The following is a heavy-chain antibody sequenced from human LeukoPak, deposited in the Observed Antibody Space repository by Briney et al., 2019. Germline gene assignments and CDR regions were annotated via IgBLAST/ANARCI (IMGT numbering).Heavy chain of an antibody. CDR1: GYTFTSYG. D-gene: IGHD6-6*01. J-gene: IGHJ4*02. CDR3: ARDVGFGTYSSSSGFDY. Sequence: AASVKVSCKASGYTFTSYGISWVRQAPGQGLEWMGWISAYNGNTNYAQKLQGRVTMTTDTSTSTAYMELRSLRSDDTAVYYCARDVGFGTYSSSSGFDYWGQGTLVTVSS. V-gene: IGHV1-18*01. CDR2: ISAYNGNT.